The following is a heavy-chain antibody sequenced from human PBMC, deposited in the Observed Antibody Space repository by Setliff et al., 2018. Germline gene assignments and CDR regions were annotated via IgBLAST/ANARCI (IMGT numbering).Heavy chain of an antibody. V-gene: IGHV4-4*07. Sequence: KPSETLSLTCTVSGDSISTYYWSWIRRPAGKGLEWIGEIYHSGSINYNPSLKSRVTMSVDKSKNQFSLKLTSVTAADTAVYYCARGLEGEDYFYYMDVWGKGNAVTVSS. J-gene: IGHJ6*03. CDR1: GDSISTYY. CDR2: IYHSGSI. D-gene: IGHD2-21*01. CDR3: ARGLEGEDYFYYMDV.